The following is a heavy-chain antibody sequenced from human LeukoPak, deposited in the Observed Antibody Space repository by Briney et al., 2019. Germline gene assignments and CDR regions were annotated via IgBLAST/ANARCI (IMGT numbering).Heavy chain of an antibody. CDR2: IISYNGNT. D-gene: IGHD3-22*01. J-gene: IGHJ4*02. V-gene: IGHV1-18*01. CDR3: ATASPPRRNYDSRGYYSYYFDY. CDR1: GCIFTSYG. Sequence: VQFSCKAAGCIFTSYGSRWGRRAAGEGGEGRGWIISYNGNTHYAQKLQSSVTMPAPPSTSTVYMERRSRREHDTAVYSCATASPPRRNYDSRGYYSYYFDYWGQGTLVTVSS.